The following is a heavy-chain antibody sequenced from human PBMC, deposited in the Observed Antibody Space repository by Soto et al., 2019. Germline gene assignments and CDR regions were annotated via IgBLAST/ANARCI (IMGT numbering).Heavy chain of an antibody. CDR3: ARGVTFGGVIAPRFDP. J-gene: IGHJ5*02. V-gene: IGHV4-31*03. Sequence: SETLSLTCTVSGGSISSGDYCWSWIRQHPGKDLEWIGYIHSSGTTYYIPPLKSRVTMSVDTPKNQLSLKVTSVTAADTAVYYCARGVTFGGVIAPRFDPWGQGTLVTVSS. D-gene: IGHD3-16*02. CDR2: IHSSGTT. CDR1: GGSISSGDYC.